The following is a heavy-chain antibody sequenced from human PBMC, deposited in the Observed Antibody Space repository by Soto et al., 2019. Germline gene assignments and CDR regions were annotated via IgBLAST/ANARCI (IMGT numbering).Heavy chain of an antibody. CDR3: ARARYVLTGYYNGGYYYFDY. V-gene: IGHV4-59*11. J-gene: IGHJ4*02. CDR1: GDSISSHY. Sequence: QVQLQESGPGLVKPSETLSLTCSVSGDSISSHYWIWIRQPPGKGLEWIGYISYSGSTNYNPSLKGRVSTFVHTSGNLLSLSLRSVTAADTAVYFCARARYVLTGYYNGGYYYFDYWGQGAPVTVSS. CDR2: ISYSGST. D-gene: IGHD3-9*01.